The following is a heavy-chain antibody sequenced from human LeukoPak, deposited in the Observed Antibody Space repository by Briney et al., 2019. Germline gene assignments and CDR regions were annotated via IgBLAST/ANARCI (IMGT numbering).Heavy chain of an antibody. V-gene: IGHV3-21*01. CDR1: GFTFTSYS. Sequence: GGSLRLSCAASGFTFTSYSMDWVRQAPGEGLEWVSSIRSSSSYIYYAESVKGRFTISRDNAKNSLYLQMNSLRAEDTAVYYCARGLYYDSSGYEPLDYWGQGTLVTVSS. J-gene: IGHJ4*02. D-gene: IGHD3-22*01. CDR2: IRSSSSYI. CDR3: ARGLYYDSSGYEPLDY.